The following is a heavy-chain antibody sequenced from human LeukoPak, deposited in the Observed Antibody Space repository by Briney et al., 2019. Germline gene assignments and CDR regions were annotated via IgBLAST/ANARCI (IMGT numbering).Heavy chain of an antibody. CDR3: ARHPSGYALKGITSIDY. V-gene: IGHV4-38-2*01. CDR2: IYYSGST. D-gene: IGHD5-12*01. Sequence: PSETLSLTCAVSGYSISSGYYWGWIRQPPGKGLEWIGTIYYSGSTYCNPSLKSRVTISVDTSKNQFSLKLSSVTAADTAVYYCARHPSGYALKGITSIDYWGQGTLVTVSS. CDR1: GYSISSGYY. J-gene: IGHJ4*02.